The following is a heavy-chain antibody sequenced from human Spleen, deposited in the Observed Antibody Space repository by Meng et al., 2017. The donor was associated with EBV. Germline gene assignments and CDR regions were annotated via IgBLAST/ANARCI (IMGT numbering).Heavy chain of an antibody. V-gene: IGHV4-34*02. CDR1: GGSLSGYY. Sequence: QGAAEQGGRRLVEASEPLSLTGGGYGGSLSGYYWSWIRQPPGKGLEWIGEINHSGSTNYNPSLKSRVTILVDTSKNQFSLKLSSVTAADTAVYYCARFHYYDSSAYYWGQGTLVTVSS. CDR3: ARFHYYDSSAYY. D-gene: IGHD3-22*01. CDR2: INHSGST. J-gene: IGHJ4*02.